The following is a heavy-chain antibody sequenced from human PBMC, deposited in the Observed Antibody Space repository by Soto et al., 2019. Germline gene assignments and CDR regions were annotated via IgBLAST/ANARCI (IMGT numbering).Heavy chain of an antibody. CDR2: MNPNSGNT. D-gene: IGHD3-22*01. Sequence: ASVKVSCKASGYTFTSYDINWVRQATGQGLEWMGWMNPNSGNTGYAQKFQGRVTMTRNTSISTAYMELSSLRSEDTAVYYCARGWKLYYYDSSGSHQSDYWGRGTLVTVSS. CDR1: GYTFTSYD. CDR3: ARGWKLYYYDSSGSHQSDY. J-gene: IGHJ4*02. V-gene: IGHV1-8*01.